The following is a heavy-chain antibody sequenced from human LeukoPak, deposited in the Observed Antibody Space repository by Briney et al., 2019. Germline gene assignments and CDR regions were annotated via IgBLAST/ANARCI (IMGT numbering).Heavy chain of an antibody. V-gene: IGHV3-7*01. D-gene: IGHD3-22*01. CDR1: GFTFNSYW. CDR3: ARNFHRRLYDSSGYYPY. CDR2: INLDGSEK. Sequence: GGSLRLSCAASGFTFNSYWMNWVRQAPGKGLEWVANINLDGSEKYYVDSVKGRFTIPRDNAKNSLYLQMNSLRAEDTAVYYCARNFHRRLYDSSGYYPYWGQGTLATVSS. J-gene: IGHJ4*02.